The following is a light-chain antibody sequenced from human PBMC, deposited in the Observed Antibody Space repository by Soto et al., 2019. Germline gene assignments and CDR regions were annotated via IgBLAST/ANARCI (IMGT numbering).Light chain of an antibody. Sequence: QSALTQPPSASGSPGQSVTISCTGTSSDVGGYNYVSWYQQYSGKVPKLMVYEINKRPSGVPDRISGSKSGNTASLTASGLQAEDEDDYYCTSYAGGNNGFGTGTKFTVL. CDR2: EIN. CDR1: SSDVGGYNY. J-gene: IGLJ1*01. V-gene: IGLV2-8*01. CDR3: TSYAGGNNG.